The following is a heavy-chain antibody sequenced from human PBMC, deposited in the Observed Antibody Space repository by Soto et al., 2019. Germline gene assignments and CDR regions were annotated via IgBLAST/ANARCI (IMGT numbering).Heavy chain of an antibody. CDR1: GFTFSSYA. CDR2: ISGSGGST. Sequence: GGSLRLSCTASGFTFSSYAMSWVRQAPGKGLEWVSAISGSGGSTYYADSVKGRFTISRDNSKNTLYLQMNSLRAEDTAVYYCAKDLIAVAGNGDNWFDPWGQGTLVTVSS. CDR3: AKDLIAVAGNGDNWFDP. J-gene: IGHJ5*02. V-gene: IGHV3-23*01. D-gene: IGHD6-19*01.